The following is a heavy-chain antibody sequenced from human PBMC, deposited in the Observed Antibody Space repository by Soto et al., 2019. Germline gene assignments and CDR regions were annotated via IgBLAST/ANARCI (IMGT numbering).Heavy chain of an antibody. Sequence: SETLSLTCTVSGGSISSYYWSWIRQTPGKALEWIGNIYYSGTTNYNPSLKSRVTISVDTSKNQFSLKVSSVTAADTAVYYCASSNIAAAGFYYYGMDVWGRGTTVT. V-gene: IGHV4-59*01. CDR2: IYYSGTT. CDR1: GGSISSYY. D-gene: IGHD6-13*01. J-gene: IGHJ6*02. CDR3: ASSNIAAAGFYYYGMDV.